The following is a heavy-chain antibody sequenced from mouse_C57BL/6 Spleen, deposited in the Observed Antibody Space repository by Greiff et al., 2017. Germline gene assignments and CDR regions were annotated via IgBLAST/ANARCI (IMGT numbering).Heavy chain of an antibody. Sequence: QVQLQQPGAELVMPGASVKLSCKASGYTFTSYWMHWVEQRPGQGLEWIGEIDPSDSYTNYNQKFKGKSPLTVDKSSSTAYMQLSSLTSEDSAVYYCARGGSSGWFAYWGQGTLVTVSA. CDR3: ARGGSSGWFAY. D-gene: IGHD3-2*02. CDR2: IDPSDSYT. CDR1: GYTFTSYW. J-gene: IGHJ3*01. V-gene: IGHV1-69*01.